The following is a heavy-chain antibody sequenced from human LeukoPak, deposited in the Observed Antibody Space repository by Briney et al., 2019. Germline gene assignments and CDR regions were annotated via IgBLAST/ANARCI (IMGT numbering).Heavy chain of an antibody. J-gene: IGHJ6*02. Sequence: TLSLTCXVYGGSFSGYYWSWIRQPPGKGLEWIGEINHSGSTNYNPSLKSRVNISVDTSKNQFSLKLSSVTAADTAVYYCARKGEWYQKLYYYSGMDVWGQGTTVTVSS. CDR3: ARKGEWYQKLYYYSGMDV. CDR1: GGSFSGYY. CDR2: INHSGST. D-gene: IGHD2-2*01. V-gene: IGHV4-34*01.